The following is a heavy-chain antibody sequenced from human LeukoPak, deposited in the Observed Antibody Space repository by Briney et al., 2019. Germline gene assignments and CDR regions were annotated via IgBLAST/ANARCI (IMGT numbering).Heavy chain of an antibody. CDR1: GYTFTGYY. CDR3: ARDFYDSSGYEALGYYYYMDV. Sequence: ASVKVSCKASGYTFTGYYMHWVRQAPGQGLEWMGWINPNSGGTNYAQKFQGRVTMTRDTSISTAYMELSRLRSDDTAVYYCARDFYDSSGYEALGYYYYMDVWGKGTTVTVSS. CDR2: INPNSGGT. J-gene: IGHJ6*03. D-gene: IGHD3-22*01. V-gene: IGHV1-2*02.